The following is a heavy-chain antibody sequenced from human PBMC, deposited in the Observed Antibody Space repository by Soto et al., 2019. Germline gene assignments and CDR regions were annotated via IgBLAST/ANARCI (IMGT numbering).Heavy chain of an antibody. D-gene: IGHD6-6*01. Sequence: SQTLSLTCAISGDSVSSNSAAWNWIRQSPSRGLEWLGRTYYRSKWYNDYAVSVKSRITINPDTSKNQFSLQLNSVTPEDTAEDYCERENNVYSSSPTLDYWGQGPLVTVSS. CDR2: TYYRSKWYN. J-gene: IGHJ4*02. CDR3: ERENNVYSSSPTLDY. V-gene: IGHV6-1*01. CDR1: GDSVSSNSAA.